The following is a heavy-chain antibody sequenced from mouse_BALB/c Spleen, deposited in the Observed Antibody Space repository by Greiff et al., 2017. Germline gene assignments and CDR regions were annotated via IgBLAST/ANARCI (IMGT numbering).Heavy chain of an antibody. CDR3: ARRGGMITRDWYFDV. Sequence: VQLQQSGAELMKPGASVKISCKATGYTFSSYWIEWVKQRPGHGLEWIGEILPGSGSTNYNEKFKGKATFTADTSSNTAYMQLSSLTSEDSAVYYCARRGGMITRDWYFDVWGAGTTVTVSS. J-gene: IGHJ1*01. D-gene: IGHD2-4*01. CDR2: ILPGSGST. V-gene: IGHV1-9*01. CDR1: GYTFSSYW.